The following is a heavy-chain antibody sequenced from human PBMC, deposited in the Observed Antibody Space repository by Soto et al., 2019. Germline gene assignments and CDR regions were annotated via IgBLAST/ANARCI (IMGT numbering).Heavy chain of an antibody. D-gene: IGHD3-22*01. V-gene: IGHV1-18*04. CDR3: ARARPITMIVVVTQIDI. J-gene: IGHJ3*02. CDR2: ISAYNGNT. CDR1: GYTFTSYG. Sequence: ASVKVSCKASGYTFTSYGISWVRQAPGQGLEWMGWISAYNGNTNYAQKLQGRVTMTTDTSTSTAYMGLRSLRSDDTAVYYCARARPITMIVVVTQIDIWGQGTMVTVSS.